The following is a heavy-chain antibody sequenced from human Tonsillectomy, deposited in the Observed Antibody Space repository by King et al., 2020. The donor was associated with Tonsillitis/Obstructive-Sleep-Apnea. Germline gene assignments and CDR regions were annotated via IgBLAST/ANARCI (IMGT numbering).Heavy chain of an antibody. CDR2: ISSRGSSI. Sequence: QLVQSGGGWVKPGGSLRLSCAASGFTFSDNYMSWIRQAPGKGLECISYISSRGSSIYYADSVKGRFTISRDNAKNSLYLQMNSLRAEDTAVYYCARVNGWILDWGQGTLVTVSS. D-gene: IGHD5-12*01. V-gene: IGHV3-11*01. J-gene: IGHJ4*02. CDR3: ARVNGWILD. CDR1: GFTFSDNY.